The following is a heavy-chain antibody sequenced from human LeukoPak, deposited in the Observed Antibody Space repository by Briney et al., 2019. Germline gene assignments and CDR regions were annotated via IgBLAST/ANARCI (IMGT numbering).Heavy chain of an antibody. CDR1: GYTFTNYY. CDR2: INSNRGGT. CDR3: ARDHGDDAFDI. D-gene: IGHD3-3*01. J-gene: IGHJ3*02. Sequence: ASVTVSCKASGYTFTNYYIHWVRQAPGQGLEWMGWINSNRGGTNYAQKFQGRVTMTRDTSISTAYMELRSVRSDDTAVYYCARDHGDDAFDIWGPGTMVTVSS. V-gene: IGHV1-2*02.